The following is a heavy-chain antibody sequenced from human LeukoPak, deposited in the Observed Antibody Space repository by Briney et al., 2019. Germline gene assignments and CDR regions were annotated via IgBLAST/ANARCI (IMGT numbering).Heavy chain of an antibody. CDR1: GYTFSSYG. V-gene: IGHV1-18*01. D-gene: IGHD5-12*01. CDR3: ARSSLGTITAGPFDY. J-gene: IGHJ4*02. Sequence: GASVKVSCKASGYTFSSYGIAWVRQAPGQGLEGMGWISGYNGNTNYAQKLQGRVSMTTDTSTTTAYMELRSLTSDDTALYYCARSSLGTITAGPFDYWGQGTLVTVSS. CDR2: ISGYNGNT.